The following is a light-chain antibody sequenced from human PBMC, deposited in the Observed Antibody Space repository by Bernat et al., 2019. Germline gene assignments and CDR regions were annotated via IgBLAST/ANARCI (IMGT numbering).Light chain of an antibody. CDR2: ATS. J-gene: IGKJ1*01. V-gene: IGKV1-8*01. CDR1: QGVSSY. CDR3: QQYYSNPQT. Sequence: AIRMTQSPSSFSASTGDRVTITCRASQGVSSYLAWYQQKPGKAPKLLIYATSTLQSGVPSRFSGSGSGTDFTLTISCLQSEDFATYYCQQYYSNPQTVGQGTRVEIK.